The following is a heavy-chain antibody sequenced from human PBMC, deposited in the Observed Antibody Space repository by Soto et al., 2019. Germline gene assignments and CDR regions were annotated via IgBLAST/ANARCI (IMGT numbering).Heavy chain of an antibody. CDR1: GGPISSGGYY. V-gene: IGHV4-31*03. CDR2: IYYSGST. J-gene: IGHJ5*02. D-gene: IGHD2-15*01. Sequence: SETLSLTCTVSGGPISSGGYYWSWIRQHPGKGLEWIGYIYYSGSTYYNPSLKSRVTISVDTSKNQFSLKLSSVTAADTAVYYCARGYCSGGSCYWGYNWFDPWGQGTLVTVSS. CDR3: ARGYCSGGSCYWGYNWFDP.